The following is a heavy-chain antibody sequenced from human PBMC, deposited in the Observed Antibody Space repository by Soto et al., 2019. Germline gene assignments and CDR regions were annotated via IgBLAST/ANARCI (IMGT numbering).Heavy chain of an antibody. Sequence: QVQLVESGGGVVQPGRSLRLSCAASGFTFSSYAMHWVRQAPGKGLEWVAVISYDGSNKYYADSVKGRFTISRDNSKNTLYLQMNSLRAEDTAVYYCARDFICGGDCYTYYFDYWGQGTLVTASS. CDR3: ARDFICGGDCYTYYFDY. CDR1: GFTFSSYA. CDR2: ISYDGSNK. D-gene: IGHD2-21*02. V-gene: IGHV3-30-3*01. J-gene: IGHJ4*02.